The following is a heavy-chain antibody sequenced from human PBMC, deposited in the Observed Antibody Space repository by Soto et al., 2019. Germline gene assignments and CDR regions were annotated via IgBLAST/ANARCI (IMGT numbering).Heavy chain of an antibody. CDR3: AKALGYCSSTSCYPHYYYYGMDV. CDR1: GFTFSSYA. D-gene: IGHD2-2*01. V-gene: IGHV3-23*01. J-gene: IGHJ6*02. CDR2: ISGSGGST. Sequence: LRLSCAASGFTFSSYAMSWVRQAPRKGLEWVSAISGSGGSTYYADSVKGRFTISRDNSKNTLYLQMNSLRAEDTAVYYCAKALGYCSSTSCYPHYYYYGMDVWGQGTTVTAP.